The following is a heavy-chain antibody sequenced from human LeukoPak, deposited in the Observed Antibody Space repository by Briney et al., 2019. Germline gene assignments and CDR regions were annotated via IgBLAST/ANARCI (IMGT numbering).Heavy chain of an antibody. D-gene: IGHD2-21*01. V-gene: IGHV1-2*02. J-gene: IGHJ4*02. CDR1: GYTFTDYY. CDR3: AVAPGDY. CDR2: INPNSDYT. Sequence: ASVKVSCKASGYTFTDYYIHWVRQAPGQGLEWMGWINPNSDYTFYAQKFQGRVTLTRDTSISTVYMELTTLTSDDTALYYCAVAPGDYWGQGTLVSVS.